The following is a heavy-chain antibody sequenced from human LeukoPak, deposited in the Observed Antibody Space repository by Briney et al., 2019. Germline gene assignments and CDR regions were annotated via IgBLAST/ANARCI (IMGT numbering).Heavy chain of an antibody. V-gene: IGHV4-39*07. CDR3: ARERGSYSGSYDY. CDR2: IYCSGST. J-gene: IGHJ4*02. D-gene: IGHD1-26*01. CDR1: GGSISSSDYY. Sequence: SETLSLTCTVSGGSISSSDYYWGWIRQPPGKGLEWIGSIYCSGSTYYSPSLKSRVTISVDTSKNQFSLKLSSVTAADTAVYYCARERGSYSGSYDYWGQGTLVTVSS.